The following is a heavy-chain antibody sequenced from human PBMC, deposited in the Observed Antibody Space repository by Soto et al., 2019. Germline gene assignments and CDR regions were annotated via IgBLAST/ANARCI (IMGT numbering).Heavy chain of an antibody. CDR3: GGGAGY. CDR1: GFTFSTSW. CDR2: IKQDGSEK. Sequence: TGGSLRLSCAASGFTFSTSWMSWLRQAPGKGLEWVANIKQDGSEKYYVDSVKGRFTISRDNAKNSMYLHMNTLRAEDTAMYYCGGGAGYWGQGTLVTVSS. V-gene: IGHV3-7*04. J-gene: IGHJ4*02.